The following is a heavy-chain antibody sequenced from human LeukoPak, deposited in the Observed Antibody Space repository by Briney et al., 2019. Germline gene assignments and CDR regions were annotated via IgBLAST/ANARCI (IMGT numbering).Heavy chain of an antibody. CDR3: ARVGYYASGPFSYFDY. D-gene: IGHD3-10*01. J-gene: IGHJ4*02. CDR2: ISYDGSNE. Sequence: GGSLRLSCAASGFAFSGYAMHWVRQAPGKGLEWVAVISYDGSNEYYADSVKGRFTISRDNSKNTLYLQMNSLSVEDTAVYYCARVGYYASGPFSYFDYWGQGTLVTVSS. CDR1: GFAFSGYA. V-gene: IGHV3-30-3*01.